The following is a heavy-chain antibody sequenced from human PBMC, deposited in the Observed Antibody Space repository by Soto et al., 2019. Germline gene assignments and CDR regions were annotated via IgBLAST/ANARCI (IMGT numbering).Heavy chain of an antibody. CDR2: IKTKVENYAT. CDR3: TRRHCSRGGCYSDFDS. Sequence: EVKLVESGGGLVQPGGSRKLSGAASGFTLSGFDIHGVRRASGEGLEWVGGIKTKVENYATALAASVKGRCTISREEAKNAAYLEMNSLKIEDTAVYYCTRRHCSRGGCYSDFDSWGQGALVTVSS. J-gene: IGHJ4*02. V-gene: IGHV3-73*01. D-gene: IGHD2-15*01. CDR1: GFTLSGFD.